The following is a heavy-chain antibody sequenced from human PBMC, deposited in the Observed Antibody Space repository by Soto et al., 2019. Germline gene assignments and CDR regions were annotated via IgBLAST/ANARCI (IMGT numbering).Heavy chain of an antibody. Sequence: ASVKVSCKASGYTFTRYGFSWVRQAPGQGLERMGWISGYTGNTNYAQKIQGRVTMTTDTSTSTAHMELRSLISDDTAVYYCARSWGNGKGVLAVWGQGTSVTVSS. V-gene: IGHV1-18*01. D-gene: IGHD3-16*01. CDR3: ARSWGNGKGVLAV. J-gene: IGHJ6*02. CDR2: ISGYTGNT. CDR1: GYTFTRYG.